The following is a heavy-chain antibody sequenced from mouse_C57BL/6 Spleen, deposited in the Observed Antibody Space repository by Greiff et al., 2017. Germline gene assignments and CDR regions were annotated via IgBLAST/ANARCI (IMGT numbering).Heavy chain of an antibody. Sequence: EVQLQQSGPELVKPGASVKMSCKASGYTFTDYNMHWVKQSHGKSLEWIGYINPNNGGTSYNQKFKGTATLTGNKASSTAYMELRSLTSEDSAVYYCARGYYDYDDGWYFDVWGTGTTVTVSS. D-gene: IGHD2-4*01. J-gene: IGHJ1*03. CDR1: GYTFTDYN. CDR2: INPNNGGT. V-gene: IGHV1-22*01. CDR3: ARGYYDYDDGWYFDV.